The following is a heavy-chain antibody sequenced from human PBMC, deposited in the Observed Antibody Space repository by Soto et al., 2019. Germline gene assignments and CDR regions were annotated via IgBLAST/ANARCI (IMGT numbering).Heavy chain of an antibody. D-gene: IGHD5-12*01. J-gene: IGHJ6*02. V-gene: IGHV3-30-3*01. Sequence: PGGSLRLSCAASGFTFSSYAMHWVRQAPGKGLEWAAVISYDGSKKYYADSVKGRFTISRDNSKNTLYLQMNSLRAEDTAVYYCARDIRDGYNYYYYYGMDVWGQGTTVTVSS. CDR3: ARDIRDGYNYYYYYGMDV. CDR2: ISYDGSKK. CDR1: GFTFSSYA.